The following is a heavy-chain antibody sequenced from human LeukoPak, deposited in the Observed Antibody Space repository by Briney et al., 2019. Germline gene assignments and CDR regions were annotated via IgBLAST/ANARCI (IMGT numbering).Heavy chain of an antibody. CDR1: GDSVSSNSAA. V-gene: IGHV6-1*01. CDR3: CHSLSGRTGAFDI. Sequence: SQTLSLTFAISGDSVSSNSAAWNWLRQSPSRGLEWLGSTYYRSKWYNGYAVSVKSRITINPDTSKNQFSLQLDSVTPEDTAVYYCCHSLSGRTGAFDIWGRGTVVTVSS. J-gene: IGHJ3*02. D-gene: IGHD2-21*01. CDR2: TYYRSKWYN.